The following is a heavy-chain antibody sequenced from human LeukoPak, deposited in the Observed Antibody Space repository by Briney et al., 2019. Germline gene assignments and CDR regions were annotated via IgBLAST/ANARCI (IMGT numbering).Heavy chain of an antibody. J-gene: IGHJ4*02. CDR1: GGSISSYY. CDR2: IYYSGST. Sequence: PSGTLSLTCTVSGGSISSYYWTWIRQPPGKGVEWFGYIYYSGSTNYNPSLKSRATISVDTSKNQFSPKLTSVTAADTAVHYCARGLNSGYFDYCGQGTLVTVSS. CDR3: ARGLNSGYFDY. V-gene: IGHV4-59*01. D-gene: IGHD1-26*01.